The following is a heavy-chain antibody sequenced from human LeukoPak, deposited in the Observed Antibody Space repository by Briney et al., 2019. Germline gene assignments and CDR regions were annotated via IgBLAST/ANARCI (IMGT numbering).Heavy chain of an antibody. CDR2: ISYDGLNK. D-gene: IGHD1-14*01. CDR3: AKSLTGNVADLDY. Sequence: GGSLRLSCAASGFTFSNYGMHWVRQVPGKGLDWLALISYDGLNKYYTDSVEGRFTISRDNSKSTLYLQMNSLRAEDTALYYCAKSLTGNVADLDYWGQGTLATVSS. J-gene: IGHJ4*02. V-gene: IGHV3-33*03. CDR1: GFTFSNYG.